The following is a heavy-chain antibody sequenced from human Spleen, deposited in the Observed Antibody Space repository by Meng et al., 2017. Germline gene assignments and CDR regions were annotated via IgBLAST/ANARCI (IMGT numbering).Heavy chain of an antibody. Sequence: GESLKISCAASGFTFSNYEMNWVRQAPGKGLEWVSYISSRASTIYYADSVKGRFTISRHNSKNTLYLQVNSLRAEDTALYYCAKYSYGLGDYFDYWGQGALVTVSS. V-gene: IGHV3-48*03. CDR3: AKYSYGLGDYFDY. D-gene: IGHD3-10*01. CDR1: GFTFSNYE. CDR2: ISSRASTI. J-gene: IGHJ4*02.